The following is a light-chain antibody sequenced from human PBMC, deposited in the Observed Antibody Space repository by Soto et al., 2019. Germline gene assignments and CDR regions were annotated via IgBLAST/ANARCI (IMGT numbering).Light chain of an antibody. CDR1: QSVSLD. V-gene: IGKV3-15*01. CDR3: KQYNNWPRT. Sequence: EILMTQAPATLSVSPGVRATLSCRASQSVSLDLAGYQKKPGQAPRLHRFGAYTRATGISAWFSGSGSGTEFPLTISSLRYDDFAFYYCKQYNNWPRTFGQGTKVEIK. CDR2: GAY. J-gene: IGKJ1*01.